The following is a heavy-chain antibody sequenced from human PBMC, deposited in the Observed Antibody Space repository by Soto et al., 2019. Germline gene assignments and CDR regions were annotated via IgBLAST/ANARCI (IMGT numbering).Heavy chain of an antibody. Sequence: QVQLQVSGPGLVKPSETLSLTCTVSGDSISAYSWSWVRQPPGKGLEWIGNIHYNGNTKYSPSLKSRVTMPVDTSKNHCSLRLISMTAADTAIYFCAREGHLGRWFPPLDCWGQGTLVTVSS. CDR2: IHYNGNT. J-gene: IGHJ4*02. D-gene: IGHD3-10*01. V-gene: IGHV4-59*01. CDR3: AREGHLGRWFPPLDC. CDR1: GDSISAYS.